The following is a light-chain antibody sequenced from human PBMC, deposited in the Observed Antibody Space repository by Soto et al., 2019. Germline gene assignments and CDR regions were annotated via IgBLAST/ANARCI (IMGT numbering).Light chain of an antibody. CDR3: QQYTSYPRT. V-gene: IGKV1-5*03. Sequence: IQITQSPSTLSASVLYIVTITFLASQSISIWLAWYQQKPGKAPKLLIYKASSLESGVPSRFRGSGSGTEFTLKIRSLQPDDFETHQSQQYTSYPRTSGKGTXVDIK. J-gene: IGKJ1*01. CDR2: KAS. CDR1: QSISIW.